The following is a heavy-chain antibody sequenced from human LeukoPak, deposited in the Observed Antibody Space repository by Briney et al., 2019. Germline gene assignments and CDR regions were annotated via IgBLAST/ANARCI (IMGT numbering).Heavy chain of an antibody. CDR2: ISYSGST. D-gene: IGHD6-19*01. J-gene: IGHJ4*02. CDR1: GVSISSGDFY. CDR3: ARQDYTTGWYFLDQ. V-gene: IGHV4-30-4*02. Sequence: SETLSLTCTVSGVSISSGDFYWSWIRQHPGKGLEWIGHISYSGSTYYNPSLKSRVTISLDTSKNQFSLRLSSVTAADTAMYYCARQDYTTGWYFLDQWGQGTLVTVSS.